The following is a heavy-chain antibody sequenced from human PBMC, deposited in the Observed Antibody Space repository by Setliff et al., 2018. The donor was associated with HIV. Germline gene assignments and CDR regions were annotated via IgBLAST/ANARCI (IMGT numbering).Heavy chain of an antibody. CDR1: GDTFSNNA. V-gene: IGHV1-69*11. Sequence: KVSCKASGDTFSNNAINWVRQAPGHGLEWMGKIIPLLDRTHYVQKFQGRVTFSADESTTTAYMELRSLKNEDAAVYYCARGGGSNGYFFDSWGQGALVTVSS. J-gene: IGHJ4*02. CDR2: IIPLLDRT. D-gene: IGHD3-22*01. CDR3: ARGGGSNGYFFDS.